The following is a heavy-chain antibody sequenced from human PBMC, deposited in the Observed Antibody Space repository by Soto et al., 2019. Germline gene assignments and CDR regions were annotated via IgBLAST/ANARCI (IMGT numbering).Heavy chain of an antibody. CDR3: ARGVIAAAGTCFDY. CDR1: GGSFSGYY. CDR2: INHSGST. J-gene: IGHJ4*02. Sequence: SETLSLTCAVYGGSFSGYYWNWISQPPGKGLEWIGEINHSGSTNYNPSLKSRVTISVDTSKNQFSLKLSSVTAADTAVYYCARGVIAAAGTCFDYWGQGTLVTVSS. D-gene: IGHD6-13*01. V-gene: IGHV4-34*01.